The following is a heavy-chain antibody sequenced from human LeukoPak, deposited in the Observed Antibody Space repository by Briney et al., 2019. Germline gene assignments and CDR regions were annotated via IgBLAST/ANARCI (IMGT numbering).Heavy chain of an antibody. J-gene: IGHJ4*02. CDR1: GFPLSNFG. CDR3: RKDGLQAIDY. CDR2: TRYDGHKQ. Sequence: QPGGSLRLSCVTSGFPLSNFGMHWVRQSPGKVLEWLAFTRYDGHKQYYADSVKGRFTVSRDDSGSTVFLHMNSLTSDDTAVYYCRKDGLQAIDYWGQGTLVTVSS. V-gene: IGHV3-30*02.